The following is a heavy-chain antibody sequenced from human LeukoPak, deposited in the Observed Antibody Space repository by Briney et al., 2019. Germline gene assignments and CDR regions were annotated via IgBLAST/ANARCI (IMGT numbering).Heavy chain of an antibody. CDR1: GGTFSSYA. CDR3: ARHIAARDPNFDY. D-gene: IGHD6-13*01. Sequence: SVKVSCKASGGTFSSYAISWVRQAPGQGLEWMGRIIPILGIANYAQKFQGRVTITADKSTSTAYMELSSLRSEDTAVYYCARHIAARDPNFDYWGQGTLVTVSS. V-gene: IGHV1-69*04. J-gene: IGHJ4*02. CDR2: IIPILGIA.